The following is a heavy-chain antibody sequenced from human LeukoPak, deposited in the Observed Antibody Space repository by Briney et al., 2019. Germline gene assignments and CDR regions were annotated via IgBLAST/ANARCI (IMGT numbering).Heavy chain of an antibody. CDR2: IIPIFGTA. J-gene: IGHJ4*02. CDR3: ASVDTAMVTFDY. D-gene: IGHD5-18*01. CDR1: GGTFSSYA. V-gene: IGHV1-69*13. Sequence: ASVKVSCKASGGTFSSYAISWVRQAPGQGLEWMGGIIPIFGTANYAQKFQGRVTITADESTSTAYMELSSLRSEGTAVYYCASVDTAMVTFDYWGQGTLVTVSS.